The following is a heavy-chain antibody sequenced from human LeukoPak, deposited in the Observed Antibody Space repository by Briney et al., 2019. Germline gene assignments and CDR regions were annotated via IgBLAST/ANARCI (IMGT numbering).Heavy chain of an antibody. CDR1: GFTFNGYG. V-gene: IGHV3-30*02. CDR3: AKEGEGSWDMDV. D-gene: IGHD2-15*01. CDR2: IRPDGQNK. Sequence: GGSLRLSCAASGFTFNGYGMYWVRQAPGKGPEWLAFIRPDGQNKYYAESVKSRFMISRDNSKQTVYLHMSSLRDEDTARYYCAKEGEGSWDMDVWGTGTTVTVSS. J-gene: IGHJ6*03.